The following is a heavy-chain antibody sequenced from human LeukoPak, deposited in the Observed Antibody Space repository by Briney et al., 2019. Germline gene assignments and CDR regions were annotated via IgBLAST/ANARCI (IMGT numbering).Heavy chain of an antibody. CDR3: ARDLPRGIAARLGRWFDP. D-gene: IGHD6-6*01. J-gene: IGHJ5*02. CDR2: IYYSGST. V-gene: IGHV4-59*12. Sequence: SETLSLTCTVSGGSISSYYWSWIRQPPGKGLEWIGYIYYSGSTNYNPSLKSRVTISVDTSKNQFSLKLSSVTAADTAVYYCARDLPRGIAARLGRWFDPWGQGTLVTVSS. CDR1: GGSISSYY.